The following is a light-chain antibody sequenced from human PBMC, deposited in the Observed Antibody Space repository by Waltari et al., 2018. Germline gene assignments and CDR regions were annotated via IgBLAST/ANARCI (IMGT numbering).Light chain of an antibody. CDR2: VNSDGSH. CDR3: QTGGHGTWV. V-gene: IGLV4-69*01. J-gene: IGLJ3*02. CDR1: SGHSSNV. Sequence: SGHSSNVIAWHQQQPEKGPRYLMKVNSDGSHSKGDEIPDRFSGSSTGAERYLTISSVQSEDEADYYCQTGGHGTWVFGGGTKLTVL.